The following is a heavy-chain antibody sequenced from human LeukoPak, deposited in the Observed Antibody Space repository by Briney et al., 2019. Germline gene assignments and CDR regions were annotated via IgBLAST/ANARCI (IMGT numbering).Heavy chain of an antibody. CDR1: GFSFSNFW. CDR2: IRPDGSGT. Sequence: GGSLRLSCAASGFSFSNFWMRWVRQAPGKGLEWVANIRPDGSGTDYVDSVKGRFTISGDKAKNSVYLQMNSLRVEDTAVYYCARDTKYAFDNWGQGTLVTVSS. V-gene: IGHV3-7*01. J-gene: IGHJ4*02. CDR3: ARDTKYAFDN. D-gene: IGHD2-2*01.